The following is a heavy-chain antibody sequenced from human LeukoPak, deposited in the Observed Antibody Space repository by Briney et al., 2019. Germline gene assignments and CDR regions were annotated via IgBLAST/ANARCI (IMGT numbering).Heavy chain of an antibody. V-gene: IGHV3-11*01. CDR1: GFTFSNYY. D-gene: IGHD3-16*01. J-gene: IGHJ5*02. CDR3: ARDRQFRLHDP. Sequence: AGSLRLSCTASGFTFSNYYMAWIRQAPGKGKERLSYISTGGDITSYVDSVKGRFTISRDNDKKSVYLQIDSLRAEDTAMYYGARDRQFRLHDPWGQGILVTVSS. CDR2: ISTGGDIT.